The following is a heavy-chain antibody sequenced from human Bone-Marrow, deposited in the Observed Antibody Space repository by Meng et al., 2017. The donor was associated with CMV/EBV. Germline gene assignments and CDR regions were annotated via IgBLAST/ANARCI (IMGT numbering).Heavy chain of an antibody. CDR3: AKGSGTLATGGAFDI. Sequence: GESLKISCVASGFIFTNYAVHWVRQVPGKGLEWVALISYDGYNKYYADSVKGRFTISRDNSKNTLSLQMNSLRAEDTAVYYCAKGSGTLATGGAFDIWGQGTMVTVSS. V-gene: IGHV3-30-3*01. CDR1: GFIFTNYA. J-gene: IGHJ3*02. CDR2: ISYDGYNK. D-gene: IGHD5-12*01.